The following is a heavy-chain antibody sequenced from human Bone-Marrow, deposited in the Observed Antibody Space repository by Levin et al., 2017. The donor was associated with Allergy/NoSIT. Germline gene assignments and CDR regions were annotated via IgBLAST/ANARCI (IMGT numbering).Heavy chain of an antibody. D-gene: IGHD2-21*02. V-gene: IGHV3-7*03. CDR2: IRGDGHTK. CDR3: ARDGSVVTGGGQDY. CDR1: GFTFSNYW. Sequence: GGSLRLSCAASGFTFSNYWMSWVRQAPGKGLEWVANIRGDGHTKYYVDSVKGRFTISRDNSKNSLYLQMDSLRAEDTALYYCARDGSVVTGGGQDYWGQGTLVTVSS. J-gene: IGHJ4*02.